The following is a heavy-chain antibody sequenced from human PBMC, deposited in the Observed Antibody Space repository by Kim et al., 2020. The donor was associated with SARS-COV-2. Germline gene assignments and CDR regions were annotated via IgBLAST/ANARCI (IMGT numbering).Heavy chain of an antibody. V-gene: IGHV4-31*03. J-gene: IGHJ4*02. D-gene: IGHD5-18*01. Sequence: SETLSLTCTVSGGSISSGGYYWSWIRQHPGKGLEWIGNIYYSGSTYYNPSLKSRVTISVDTTKNQFSLKLSSVTDADTAVYYCARLLDTAMVMDYWGQGTLVSVSS. CDR1: GGSISSGGYY. CDR3: ARLLDTAMVMDY. CDR2: IYYSGST.